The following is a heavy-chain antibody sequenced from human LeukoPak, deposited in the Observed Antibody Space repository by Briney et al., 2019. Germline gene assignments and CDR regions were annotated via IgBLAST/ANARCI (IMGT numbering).Heavy chain of an antibody. D-gene: IGHD5-24*01. CDR3: VSQQLAPP. V-gene: IGHV3-7*01. Sequence: GGSLRLSCAASGFTFSNYWMSWVRQAPGKGLERVANIKEDGSREDYVDSVRGRFTVSRDNAKNSLYLQMNSLRAEDTAVYYCVSQQLAPPWGQGTLVTVSS. CDR2: IKEDGSRE. CDR1: GFTFSNYW. J-gene: IGHJ5*02.